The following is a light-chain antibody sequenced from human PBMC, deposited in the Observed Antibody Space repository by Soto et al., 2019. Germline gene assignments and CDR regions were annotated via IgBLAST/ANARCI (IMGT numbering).Light chain of an antibody. CDR2: AAS. J-gene: IGKJ1*01. V-gene: IGKV1-39*01. Sequence: ILIAQVPPSLCASVGGRSTIPCPESQSIRTYLNWYQQTPGKAPKILIYAASSLQSGVPSRFSGSGSGTDFTLTISSLHPEDSATYYCQQSYSTTPTFGQGTKVDIK. CDR1: QSIRTY. CDR3: QQSYSTTPT.